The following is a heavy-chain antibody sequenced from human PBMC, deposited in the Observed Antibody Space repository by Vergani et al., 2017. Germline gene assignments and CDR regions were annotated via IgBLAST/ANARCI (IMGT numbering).Heavy chain of an antibody. CDR1: GFTFSSYD. Sequence: EVQLLESGGGLVQPGGSLRLSCAASGFTFSSYDMHWVRHATGKGLEWVSAIGTAGDTYYPGSVKGRFTISRDNAKNSLYLQRNSLRAEDTALYYCARDGITMVRGVINNWFDPWGQGTLVTVSS. J-gene: IGHJ5*02. CDR3: ARDGITMVRGVINNWFDP. CDR2: IGTAGDT. D-gene: IGHD3-10*01. V-gene: IGHV3-13*01.